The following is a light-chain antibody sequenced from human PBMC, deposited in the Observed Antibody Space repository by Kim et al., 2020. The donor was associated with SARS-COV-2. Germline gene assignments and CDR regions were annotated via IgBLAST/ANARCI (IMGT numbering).Light chain of an antibody. CDR2: GKH. CDR1: SLRSYY. Sequence: VALGQTVRITCQGDSLRSYYSTWYQQKPGPAPILVIYGKHNRPSGIPDRFSGSSSGNTASLTITGTQAGDEADYYCNSRDSNDNVVFGGGTQLTVL. V-gene: IGLV3-19*01. CDR3: NSRDSNDNVV. J-gene: IGLJ2*01.